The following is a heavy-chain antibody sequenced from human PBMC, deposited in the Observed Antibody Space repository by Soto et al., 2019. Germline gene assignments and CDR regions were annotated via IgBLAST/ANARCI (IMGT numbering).Heavy chain of an antibody. Sequence: GGSLRLSCAASGFTLKNYAMNWVRQPPGKGLEWVSGINGSGGSTNYTDSVKGRFTMSRDNSKNTLYLQMNSLRAEDTAVYYCGKWYCSGGSCYPIFDSWGQGTLVTVSS. CDR2: INGSGGST. CDR1: GFTLKNYA. V-gene: IGHV3-23*01. J-gene: IGHJ4*02. D-gene: IGHD2-15*01. CDR3: GKWYCSGGSCYPIFDS.